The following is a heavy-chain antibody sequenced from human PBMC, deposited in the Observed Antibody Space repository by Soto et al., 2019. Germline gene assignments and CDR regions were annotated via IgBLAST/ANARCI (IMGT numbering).Heavy chain of an antibody. J-gene: IGHJ4*01. D-gene: IGHD1-26*01. Sequence: EVQLVESGGSFIQPGGSLRLSCAVSGFSVSRNFMSWIRQAPGKGLEWVSILYSGGTTYYTGSVEGRFTMSGDDSKNTVYLQMKGLRVEDTATYFCARVVLVGATPDYFDHWGQGSLVTVSS. CDR3: ARVVLVGATPDYFDH. CDR1: GFSVSRNF. V-gene: IGHV3-53*01. CDR2: LYSGGTT.